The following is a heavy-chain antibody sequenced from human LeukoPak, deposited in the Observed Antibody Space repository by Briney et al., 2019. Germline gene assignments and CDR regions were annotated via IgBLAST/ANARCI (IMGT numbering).Heavy chain of an antibody. Sequence: PGGSLRLTCGASGCTFSSYAMTWVRQPPGKGLEWVAAISDTGGSTYYADSVKGRFTISRDNSKNTLYLQMNSLRAEDTAVYYCAKDVQFATVTTTYTFNYWGQGTLVTVSS. CDR3: AKDVQFATVTTTYTFNY. V-gene: IGHV3-23*01. D-gene: IGHD4-17*01. CDR1: GCTFSSYA. J-gene: IGHJ4*02. CDR2: ISDTGGST.